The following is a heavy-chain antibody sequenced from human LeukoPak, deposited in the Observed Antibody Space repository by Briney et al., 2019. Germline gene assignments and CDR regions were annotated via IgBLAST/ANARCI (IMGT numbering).Heavy chain of an antibody. V-gene: IGHV1-8*01. CDR3: ARARRHRGYSYGGRIVYYFDY. D-gene: IGHD5-18*01. J-gene: IGHJ4*02. CDR1: GYTFTSYD. Sequence: ASVKVSCKASGYTFTSYDINWVRQATGQGLEWMGWMNPNSGNTGYAQKFQGRVTMTRNTSISTAYMELSSLRSEDTAVYYCARARRHRGYSYGGRIVYYFDYWGQGTLVTVSS. CDR2: MNPNSGNT.